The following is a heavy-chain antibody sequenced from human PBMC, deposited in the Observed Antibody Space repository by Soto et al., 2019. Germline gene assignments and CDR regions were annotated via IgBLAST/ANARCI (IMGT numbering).Heavy chain of an antibody. J-gene: IGHJ5*02. Sequence: EVQLLESGGGLVQPGGSLRLSCAASGFTFRSYAMSWVRQAPAKGLKWVSGISGSAGSTYYADSVRGRFTISRDNSKNTLYLQMSSLRVEDTAVYYCVKDGAYSDYDQNWFDPWGQGTLVTVSS. V-gene: IGHV3-23*01. D-gene: IGHD5-12*01. CDR3: VKDGAYSDYDQNWFDP. CDR1: GFTFRSYA. CDR2: ISGSAGST.